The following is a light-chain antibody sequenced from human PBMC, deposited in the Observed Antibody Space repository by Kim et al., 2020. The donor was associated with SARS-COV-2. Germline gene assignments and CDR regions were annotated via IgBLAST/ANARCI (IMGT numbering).Light chain of an antibody. J-gene: IGLJ1*01. CDR1: ELGDKY. CDR2: QDD. V-gene: IGLV3-1*01. CDR3: QAWDSSTVV. Sequence: SYELTQPPSVSVSPGQTASITCSGDELGDKYTCWYQQKPGQSPVLVFYQDDKRPSGIPERFSGSNSGNAATLTISGTQAMDEADYYCQAWDSSTVVFGTG.